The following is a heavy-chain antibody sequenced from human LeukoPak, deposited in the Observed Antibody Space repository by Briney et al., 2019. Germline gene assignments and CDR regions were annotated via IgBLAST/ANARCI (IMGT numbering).Heavy chain of an antibody. V-gene: IGHV3-74*01. J-gene: IGHJ5*02. Sequence: PGGSLRLSCAASGFTFSSYWMHWVRHAPGKGLVWVSRINSDGSSTSYADSVKGRFTISRDNAKNTLYLQMNSPRAEDTAVYYCARVYSSSWYVTWGQGTLVTVSS. CDR2: INSDGSST. D-gene: IGHD6-13*01. CDR3: ARVYSSSWYVT. CDR1: GFTFSSYW.